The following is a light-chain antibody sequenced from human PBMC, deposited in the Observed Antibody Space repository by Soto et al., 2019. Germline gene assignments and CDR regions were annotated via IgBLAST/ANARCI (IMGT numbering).Light chain of an antibody. J-gene: IGLJ1*01. CDR2: DVS. CDR1: SSDVGGYNY. Sequence: QSVLTQPASVSGSPGQSITISCTGTSSDVGGYNYVSWYQQHPGKAPKLMIYDVSNRPSGVSNRFSGSKSGNTASLTISGLQAADEADYYCSSHTSSSTLTVFGSGTKVTVL. V-gene: IGLV2-14*01. CDR3: SSHTSSSTLTV.